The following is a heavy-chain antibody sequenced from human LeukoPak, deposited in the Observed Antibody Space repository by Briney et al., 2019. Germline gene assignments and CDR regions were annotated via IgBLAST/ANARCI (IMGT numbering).Heavy chain of an antibody. Sequence: TSETLSLTCTVSGGSISSYYWNWIRQPAGKGLEWIGRIYTSGSTKYNPSLKSRVTMSVDTPKNQFSLKLSSVTAADTAVYYCARESFSYTGWFDPWGQGTLVTVSS. CDR2: IYTSGST. CDR3: ARESFSYTGWFDP. D-gene: IGHD3-16*02. J-gene: IGHJ5*02. CDR1: GGSISSYY. V-gene: IGHV4-4*07.